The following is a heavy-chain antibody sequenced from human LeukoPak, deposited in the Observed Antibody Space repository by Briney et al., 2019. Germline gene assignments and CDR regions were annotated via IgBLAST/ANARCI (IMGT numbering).Heavy chain of an antibody. CDR2: INHSGST. Sequence: PSETLSLTCAVYGGSSSGYYWSWIRQPPGKGLEWIGEINHSGSTNYNPSLKSRVTISVDTSKNQFSLKLSSVTAADTAVYYCAGPYDYGPYWGQGTLVTVSS. CDR1: GGSSSGYY. V-gene: IGHV4-34*01. J-gene: IGHJ4*02. CDR3: AGPYDYGPY. D-gene: IGHD4-17*01.